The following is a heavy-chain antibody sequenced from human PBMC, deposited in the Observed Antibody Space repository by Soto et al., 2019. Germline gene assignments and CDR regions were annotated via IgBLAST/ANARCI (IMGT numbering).Heavy chain of an antibody. V-gene: IGHV4-30-4*01. CDR3: VRVQVPATRVRFYGMDV. CDR2: IYYSGST. CDR1: GGSIRSGDYY. Sequence: SETLSLTCTVSGGSIRSGDYYWSWIRQPPGKGLEWIGNIYYSGSTYYNPSLKSRLTISVDTSKNQFSLKLSSVTAADTAVYYCVRVQVPATRVRFYGMDVWGQGTTVTGSS. J-gene: IGHJ6*02. D-gene: IGHD2-2*01.